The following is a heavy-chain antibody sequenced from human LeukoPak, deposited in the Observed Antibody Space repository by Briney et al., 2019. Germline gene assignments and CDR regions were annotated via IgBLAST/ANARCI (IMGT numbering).Heavy chain of an antibody. CDR3: ARDLGFEDYGMDV. V-gene: IGHV3-53*01. CDR1: GFTVSSNY. J-gene: IGHJ6*04. Sequence: GGSLRLSCAASGFTVSSNYMSWVRQAPGKGLELVSLIYINGSTYYADSVKGRFTISRDNSKNTLYLQMNSLRAEDTALYYCARDLGFEDYGMDVWGKGTTVTVSS. D-gene: IGHD3-10*01. CDR2: IYINGST.